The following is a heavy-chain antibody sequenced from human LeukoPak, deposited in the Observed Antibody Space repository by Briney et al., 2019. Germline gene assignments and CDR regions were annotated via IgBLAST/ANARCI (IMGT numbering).Heavy chain of an antibody. J-gene: IGHJ5*02. V-gene: IGHV4-59*12. CDR1: GGSISSYY. CDR2: IYYSGST. Sequence: SETLSLTCTVSGGSISSYYWSWIRQPPGKGLEWIWYIYYSGSTNYNPSLKSRVAISVDTSKNQFSLKLSSVTAADTAVYYCARGYCSSTSCPRAFDPWGQGTLVTVSS. CDR3: ARGYCSSTSCPRAFDP. D-gene: IGHD2-2*01.